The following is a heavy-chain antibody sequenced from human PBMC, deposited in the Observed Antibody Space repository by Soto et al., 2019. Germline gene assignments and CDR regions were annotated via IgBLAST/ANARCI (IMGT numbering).Heavy chain of an antibody. D-gene: IGHD3-3*01. Sequence: QVQLVESGGGVVQPGRSLRLSCAASGFTFSSYGMHWVRQAPGKGLEWVAVISYDGSNKYYADSVKGRFTISRDNSKNTLYLQMNSLRAEDTAVYYCAKDRMSVSQSPDAFDIWGQGTMVTVSS. V-gene: IGHV3-30*18. CDR1: GFTFSSYG. CDR3: AKDRMSVSQSPDAFDI. CDR2: ISYDGSNK. J-gene: IGHJ3*02.